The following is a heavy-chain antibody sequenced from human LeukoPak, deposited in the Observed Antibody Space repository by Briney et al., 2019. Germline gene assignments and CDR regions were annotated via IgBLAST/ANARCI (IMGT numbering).Heavy chain of an antibody. Sequence: PSETLSLTCAVYGGSFSGYYWSWIRQSPGKGLEWIGEINHSGSTNYNPSLKSRVTISVDTSKNQFSLKLSSVTAADTAVYYCASSHSSGHDYWGQGTLVTVSS. J-gene: IGHJ4*02. V-gene: IGHV4-34*01. CDR1: GGSFSGYY. D-gene: IGHD6-19*01. CDR2: INHSGST. CDR3: ASSHSSGHDY.